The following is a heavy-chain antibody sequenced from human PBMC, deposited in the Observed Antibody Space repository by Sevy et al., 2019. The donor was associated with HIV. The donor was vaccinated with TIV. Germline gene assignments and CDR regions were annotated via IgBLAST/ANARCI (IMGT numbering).Heavy chain of an antibody. V-gene: IGHV3-23*01. D-gene: IGHD3-3*01. Sequence: GGSLRLSCAASGFTFSSYAMSWVRQAPGKGLEWVSAISGSGGSTYYADSVKGRFTISRDNSKNTLYLQMNSLRAEDTAVYYCAKDGPPPITIFGVVIKDEYFQHWGQGTLVTVSS. CDR3: AKDGPPPITIFGVVIKDEYFQH. J-gene: IGHJ1*01. CDR1: GFTFSSYA. CDR2: ISGSGGST.